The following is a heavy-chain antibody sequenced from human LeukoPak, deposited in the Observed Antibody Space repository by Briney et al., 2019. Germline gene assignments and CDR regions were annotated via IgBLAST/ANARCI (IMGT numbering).Heavy chain of an antibody. CDR2: IHGDASGT. CDR1: GFTFRNYA. Sequence: GGSLRLSCAASGFTFRNYAMSWVRQAPGKGLEWVSGIHGDASGTFYAESVKGRFTISRDNSKNTVHLQMNSLRAADTALYSCARDLNGKFYIAYWGQGTLVTVSS. V-gene: IGHV3-23*01. CDR3: ARDLNGKFYIAY. D-gene: IGHD2-8*01. J-gene: IGHJ4*02.